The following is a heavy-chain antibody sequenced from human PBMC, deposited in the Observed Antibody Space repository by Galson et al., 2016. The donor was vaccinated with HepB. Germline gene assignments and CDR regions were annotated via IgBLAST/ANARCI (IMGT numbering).Heavy chain of an antibody. J-gene: IGHJ6*02. CDR1: GFTFSNFA. CDR2: ISFDGSHQ. CDR3: ARGHVDYSSVWYFHYAMDV. D-gene: IGHD6-19*01. Sequence: SLRLSCAASGFTFSNFAMQWVRQAPGKGLEWLALISFDGSHQYYADSVKGRFTISRDNSKNTLFLQMNSLTPEDTALYYCARGHVDYSSVWYFHYAMDVWGQGTTVTVSS. V-gene: IGHV3-30-3*01.